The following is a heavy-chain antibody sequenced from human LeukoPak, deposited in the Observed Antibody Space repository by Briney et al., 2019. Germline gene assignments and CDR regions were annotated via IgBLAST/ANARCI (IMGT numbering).Heavy chain of an antibody. J-gene: IGHJ6*03. CDR2: ISWNSGSI. D-gene: IGHD6-13*01. CDR1: GFTFDDYA. CDR3: AKDTMYSSSWYPWGGYMDV. V-gene: IGHV3-9*01. Sequence: GGSLGLSCAASGFTFDDYAMHWVRQAPGKGLEWVSGISWNSGSIGYADSVKGRFTISRDNAKNSLYLQMNSLRAEDTALYYCAKDTMYSSSWYPWGGYMDVWGKGTTVTVSS.